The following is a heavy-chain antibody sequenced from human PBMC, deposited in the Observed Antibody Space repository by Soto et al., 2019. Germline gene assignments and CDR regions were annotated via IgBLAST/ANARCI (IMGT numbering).Heavy chain of an antibody. CDR3: ARMATFGSLNCFDP. CDR2: MNPGSGDT. D-gene: IGHD3-16*01. CDR1: GYSFTNND. V-gene: IGHV1-8*01. J-gene: IGHJ5*02. Sequence: ASVKVSCKASGYSFTNNDVSWVRQATGQGLEWMGWMNPGSGDTGYAQKFQGRVTMTRDISIATAYMELSSLRSDDTAIYYCARMATFGSLNCFDPWGQGTLVTVSS.